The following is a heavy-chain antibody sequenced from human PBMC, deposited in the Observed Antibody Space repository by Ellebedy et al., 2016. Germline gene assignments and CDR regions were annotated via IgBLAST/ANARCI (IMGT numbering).Heavy chain of an antibody. CDR3: ATFGELSNY. CDR1: GYTFAAYY. V-gene: IGHV1-2*02. Sequence: ASVKVSXXASGYTFAAYYIHWVRQAPGQRPEWMGWINPNSGGTNFAQKFQGRVTMTRDTSISTGYMELSRLRSDDTAVYYCATFGELSNYWGQGTLVTVSS. CDR2: INPNSGGT. D-gene: IGHD3-10*01. J-gene: IGHJ4*02.